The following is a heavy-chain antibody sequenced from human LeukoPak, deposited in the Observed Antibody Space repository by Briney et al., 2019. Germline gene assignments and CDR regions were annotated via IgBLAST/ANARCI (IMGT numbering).Heavy chain of an antibody. Sequence: PGGSLRLSCSASGFTFSSYAMHWVRQAPGKGLEYVSAISSNGGSTYYADSVKGRFTISRDNSKNTLYLQMSSLRAEDTAVYYCVKGPYYYDSSGYSGDYFDYWGQGTLVTVSS. CDR3: VKGPYYYDSSGYSGDYFDY. D-gene: IGHD3-22*01. CDR1: GFTFSSYA. J-gene: IGHJ4*02. CDR2: ISSNGGST. V-gene: IGHV3-64D*06.